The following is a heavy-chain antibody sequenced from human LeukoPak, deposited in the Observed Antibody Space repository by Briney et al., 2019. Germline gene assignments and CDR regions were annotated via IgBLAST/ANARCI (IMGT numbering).Heavy chain of an antibody. CDR1: GGSFSGYY. Sequence: PSETLSLTCAVYGGSFSGYYWSWIRQPPGKGLEWIGEINHSGSTNYNPSLKSRVTISVDTSKNQISLKLSSVTAADTAVYYCARAPSYCSGGSCYSVYFDYWGQGTLVTVSS. V-gene: IGHV4-34*01. J-gene: IGHJ4*02. CDR3: ARAPSYCSGGSCYSVYFDY. D-gene: IGHD2-15*01. CDR2: INHSGST.